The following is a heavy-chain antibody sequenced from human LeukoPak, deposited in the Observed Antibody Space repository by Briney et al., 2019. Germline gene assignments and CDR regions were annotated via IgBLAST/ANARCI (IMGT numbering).Heavy chain of an antibody. Sequence: GESLKISCKASGNSFTIYWIGWERQMPGKGLEWMGIIYPGDSDTRYSPSFQGQVTMSADKSISTAYLQWSSLKASDTAIYYCARRRIVGSGWYDGAFDIWGQGTMVTVSS. J-gene: IGHJ3*02. CDR1: GNSFTIYW. D-gene: IGHD6-19*01. CDR3: ARRRIVGSGWYDGAFDI. CDR2: IYPGDSDT. V-gene: IGHV5-51*01.